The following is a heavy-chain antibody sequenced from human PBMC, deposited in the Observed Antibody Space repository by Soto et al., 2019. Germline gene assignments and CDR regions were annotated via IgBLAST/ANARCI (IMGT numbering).Heavy chain of an antibody. V-gene: IGHV1-3*01. CDR3: AKVPFYCYDGNCYGFDY. CDR2: INAGNGNT. CDR1: GSTFSDYS. Sequence: GASVKVSCKVSGSTFSDYSIHWVRQAPGERLQWMGRINAGNGNTENSQKFRGRVTITRDTSANTVNMELSSLRSEDTAVFYCAKVPFYCYDGNCYGFDYCGQRSLVPVSA. D-gene: IGHD3-16*02. J-gene: IGHJ4*02.